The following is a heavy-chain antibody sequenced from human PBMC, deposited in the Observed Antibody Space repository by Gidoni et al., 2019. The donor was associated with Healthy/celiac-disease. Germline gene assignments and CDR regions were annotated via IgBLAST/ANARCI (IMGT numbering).Heavy chain of an antibody. CDR3: ARTFNDILTGYPDFDY. CDR1: GFPFSSYS. D-gene: IGHD3-9*01. J-gene: IGHJ4*02. Sequence: EVQLVESGGGLVQPGGSLRLSCAASGFPFSSYSMNWVRQAPGKGLEWVSYISSSSSTIYYADSVKGRFTISRDNAKNSLYLQMNSLRAEDTAVYYCARTFNDILTGYPDFDYWGQGTLVTVSS. V-gene: IGHV3-48*01. CDR2: ISSSSSTI.